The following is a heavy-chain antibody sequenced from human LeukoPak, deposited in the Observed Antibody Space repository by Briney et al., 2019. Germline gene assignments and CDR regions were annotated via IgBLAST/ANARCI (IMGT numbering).Heavy chain of an antibody. CDR1: GGSISSYY. CDR3: ARLVSSGWYSPGWFDP. D-gene: IGHD6-19*01. CDR2: IYYSGST. Sequence: PSKTLSLTCTVSGGSISSYYWSWIRQPPGKGLEWIGFIYYSGSTNYNPSLKSRVTISLDTSKNQFSLKLSSVTAADTAVYYCARLVSSGWYSPGWFDPWGQGTLVTVSS. V-gene: IGHV4-59*08. J-gene: IGHJ5*02.